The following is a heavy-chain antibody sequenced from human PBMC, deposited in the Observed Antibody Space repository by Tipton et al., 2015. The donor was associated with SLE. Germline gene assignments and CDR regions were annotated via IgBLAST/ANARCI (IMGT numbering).Heavy chain of an antibody. CDR2: MNPNSGNT. CDR3: ASLGYCSGGSCYSDYYYGMDV. Sequence: QLVQSGPEVKKPGASVKGSCKASGYTFTSYDINWVRQATGQGLEWMGWMNPNSGNTGYAQKFQGRVTMTRNTSISTAYMELSSLRSEDTAVYYCASLGYCSGGSCYSDYYYGMDVWGQGTTVTVSS. CDR1: GYTFTSYD. V-gene: IGHV1-8*01. D-gene: IGHD2-15*01. J-gene: IGHJ6*02.